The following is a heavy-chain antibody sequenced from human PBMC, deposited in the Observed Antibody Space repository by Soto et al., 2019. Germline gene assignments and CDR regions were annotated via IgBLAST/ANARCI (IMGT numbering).Heavy chain of an antibody. Sequence: ASVKVSCKASGYTFTSYYMHWVRQAPGQGLEWMGIINPSLKSRVTISVDTSKNQFSLKLSSVTAADTAVYYCARGSSGYYRVKANWFDPWGQGTLVTVSS. CDR2: INP. V-gene: IGHV1-46*01. J-gene: IGHJ5*02. CDR3: ARGSSGYYRVKANWFDP. CDR1: GYTFTSYY. D-gene: IGHD3-3*01.